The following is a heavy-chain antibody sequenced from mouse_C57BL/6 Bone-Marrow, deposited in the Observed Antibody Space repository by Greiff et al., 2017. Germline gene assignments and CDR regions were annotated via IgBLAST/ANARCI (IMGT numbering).Heavy chain of an antibody. CDR3: ARGLLRPYFDY. V-gene: IGHV1-50*01. J-gene: IGHJ2*01. Sequence: QVQLQQPGAELVKPGASVKLSCKASGYTFTSYWMQWVKQRPGQGLEWIGEIDPSGGYTNYNQKFKGKATLTVDTYSSTAFMQLSILTAEDSAFYYCARGLLRPYFDYWGQGTTLTVSS. D-gene: IGHD1-1*01. CDR1: GYTFTSYW. CDR2: IDPSGGYT.